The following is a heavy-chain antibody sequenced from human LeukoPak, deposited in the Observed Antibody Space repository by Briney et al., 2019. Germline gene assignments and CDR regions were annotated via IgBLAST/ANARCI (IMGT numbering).Heavy chain of an antibody. V-gene: IGHV4-34*01. D-gene: IGHD3-22*01. CDR1: GPSFSGYY. J-gene: IGHJ6*03. Sequence: PSQCLSPARAVYGPSFSGYYCSSVRQPPGKGLWWVGEINIIVSTNYNPSLKSRVTISVDTSKNQFSLKLSSVTAADTAVYYCARGDWYDSSGYYRGGYYYYMDGWGKGTTVTAS. CDR2: INIIVST. CDR3: ARGDWYDSSGYYRGGYYYYMDG.